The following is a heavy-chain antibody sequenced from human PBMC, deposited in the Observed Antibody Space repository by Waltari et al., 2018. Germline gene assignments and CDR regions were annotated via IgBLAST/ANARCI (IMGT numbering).Heavy chain of an antibody. D-gene: IGHD2-2*01. CDR1: GYTFTSYY. J-gene: IGHJ6*02. CDR3: ARDLGYCSSTSCPYYYGMDV. V-gene: IGHV1-46*01. Sequence: QVQLVQSGAEVKKPGASVKVSCKASGYTFTSYYMHWVRQAPGQGLEWMGIINPSGGSTSYAQKFQGRVTMTRDTSTSTVYMELSSLRSEDTAVYYCARDLGYCSSTSCPYYYGMDVWGQGTTVIVSS. CDR2: INPSGGST.